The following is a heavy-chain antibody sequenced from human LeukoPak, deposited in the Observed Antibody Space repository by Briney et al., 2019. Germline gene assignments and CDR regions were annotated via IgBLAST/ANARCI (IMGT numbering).Heavy chain of an antibody. Sequence: ASVKVSCKASGYTFTTYGISWVRQAPGQGLEWMGWISTYNGHTNYAQTLQDRVTMTTDTSTSTAYMELRSLKSDDTAVYYCAKYYYDSSGNRYCFDYWGQGTLVTVSS. D-gene: IGHD3-22*01. CDR1: GYTFTTYG. J-gene: IGHJ4*02. V-gene: IGHV1-18*01. CDR3: AKYYYDSSGNRYCFDY. CDR2: ISTYNGHT.